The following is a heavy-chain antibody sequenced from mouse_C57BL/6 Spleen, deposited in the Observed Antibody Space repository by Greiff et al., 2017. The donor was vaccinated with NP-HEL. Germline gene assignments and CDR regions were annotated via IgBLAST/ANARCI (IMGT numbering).Heavy chain of an antibody. V-gene: IGHV5-16*01. CDR2: INYDGSST. CDR3: ARVGYYGSSPRYFDV. CDR1: GFTFSDYY. J-gene: IGHJ1*03. Sequence: EVKVVESEGGLVQPGSSMKLSCTASGFTFSDYYMAWVRQVPEKGLEWVANINYDGSSTYYLDSLKSRFIISRDNAKNILYLQMSSLKSEDTATYYCARVGYYGSSPRYFDVWGTGTTVTVSS. D-gene: IGHD1-1*01.